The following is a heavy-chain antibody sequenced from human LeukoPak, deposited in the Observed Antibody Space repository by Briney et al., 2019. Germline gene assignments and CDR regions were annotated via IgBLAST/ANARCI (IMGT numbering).Heavy chain of an antibody. J-gene: IGHJ6*03. CDR2: TRNKANSYTT. Sequence: GGSLRLSCTASGFTFSDHYMDWVRQAPGKGLEWVGRTRNKANSYTTEYAASVKGRFTISRDDSKNSLYLQMNSLKTEDTAVYYCARGMRTNEDGDYGYYYYYYMDVWGKGTTVTVSS. D-gene: IGHD4-17*01. V-gene: IGHV3-72*01. CDR3: ARGMRTNEDGDYGYYYYYYMDV. CDR1: GFTFSDHY.